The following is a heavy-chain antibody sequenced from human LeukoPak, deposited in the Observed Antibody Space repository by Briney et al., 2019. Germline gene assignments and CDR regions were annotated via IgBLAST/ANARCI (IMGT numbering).Heavy chain of an antibody. Sequence: ASVKVSCKASGYTFTSYYMHWVRQAPGQGLEWMGIINPSGGSTSYAQKFQGRVTMTRDTSTSTVYMELSSLRSEDTAVYYCARGITMMVVVARDYMDVWGKGTTVTVSS. D-gene: IGHD3-22*01. CDR2: INPSGGST. V-gene: IGHV1-46*01. CDR3: ARGITMMVVVARDYMDV. J-gene: IGHJ6*03. CDR1: GYTFTSYY.